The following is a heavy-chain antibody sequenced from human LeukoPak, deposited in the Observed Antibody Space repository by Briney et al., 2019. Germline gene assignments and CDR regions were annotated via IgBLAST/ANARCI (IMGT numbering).Heavy chain of an antibody. J-gene: IGHJ6*02. CDR2: IKRKTDGGTT. CDR1: GFTFSNAW. V-gene: IGHV3-15*01. Sequence: GGSLRLSCAASGFTFSNAWMSWVRQAPGKGLEWVGRIKRKTDGGTTDYAAHVKGRFTISRDDSKNTLYLQMNSLKTEDTAVYYCTTYWFGEGGMDVWGQGTTVTVSS. CDR3: TTYWFGEGGMDV. D-gene: IGHD3-10*01.